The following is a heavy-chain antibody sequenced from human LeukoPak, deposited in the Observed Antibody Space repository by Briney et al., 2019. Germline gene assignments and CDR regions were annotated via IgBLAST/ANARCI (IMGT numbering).Heavy chain of an antibody. J-gene: IGHJ4*02. Sequence: GGSLRLSCAASGFTFSSHSMNWVRQAPGKGLEWVSYISSSSSTIYYADSVKGRFTFSRDNAKNSLYLQMNSLRAEDTAVYYCARDAEGIAAAGVPFDYWGQGTLVTVSS. V-gene: IGHV3-48*01. CDR1: GFTFSSHS. CDR2: ISSSSSTI. CDR3: ARDAEGIAAAGVPFDY. D-gene: IGHD6-13*01.